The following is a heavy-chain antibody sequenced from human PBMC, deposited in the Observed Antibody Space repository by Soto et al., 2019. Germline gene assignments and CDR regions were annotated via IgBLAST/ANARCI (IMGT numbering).Heavy chain of an antibody. J-gene: IGHJ4*02. D-gene: IGHD2-2*01. V-gene: IGHV1-24*01. CDR2: FDPEDGET. CDR1: GYTLTELS. Sequence: ASVKVSCKVSGYTLTELSMHWVRQAPGNGLEWMGGFDPEDGETIYAQKFQGRVTMTEDTSTDTAYMELSSLRSEDTAVYYCATKTPLGSQLHNFDYWGQGTLVTVSS. CDR3: ATKTPLGSQLHNFDY.